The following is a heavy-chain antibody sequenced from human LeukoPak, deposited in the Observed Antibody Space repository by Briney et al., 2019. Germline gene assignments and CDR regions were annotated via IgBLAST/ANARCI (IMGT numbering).Heavy chain of an antibody. CDR1: GGFISSYY. Sequence: PSETLSLTCSVSGGFISSYYWRCMRQPPGKELEGSVYIYDSWSNNVNPSLKRRVTISVHTSKNQTSLNLSSVTDEDTATYFCARLRFMEWSDPWGQGTLVTVSS. CDR2: IYDSWSN. D-gene: IGHD3-3*01. V-gene: IGHV4-59*12. CDR3: ARLRFMEWSDP. J-gene: IGHJ5*02.